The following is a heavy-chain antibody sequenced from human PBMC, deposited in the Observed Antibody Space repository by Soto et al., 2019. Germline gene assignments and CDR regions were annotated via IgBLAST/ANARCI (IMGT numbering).Heavy chain of an antibody. J-gene: IGHJ4*02. CDR1: GFTFSSYG. CDR2: IWYDGSNK. D-gene: IGHD5-18*01. V-gene: IGHV3-33*01. Sequence: QVQLVESGGGVVQPGRSLRLSCAASGFTFSSYGMHWVRQAPGKGLEWVAVIWYDGSNKYYADSVKGRFTISRDNSKNTLYLQMNSLRAEDTAVCYCARDQGRGYNYGFDYWGQGTLVTVSS. CDR3: ARDQGRGYNYGFDY.